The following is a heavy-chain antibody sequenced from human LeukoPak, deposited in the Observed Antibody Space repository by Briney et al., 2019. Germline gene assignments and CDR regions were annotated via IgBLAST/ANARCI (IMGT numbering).Heavy chain of an antibody. D-gene: IGHD3-3*01. V-gene: IGHV3-9*01. CDR2: ISWNSGSI. Sequence: GGSLRLSCAASGFTFDDYAMHWVRQAPGKGLEWVSGISWNSGSIGYADSVKGRFTISRDNAMNSLYLQMNSLRAEDTALYYCAKDIQGNDFWSGYVDYWGQGTLVTVSS. J-gene: IGHJ4*02. CDR1: GFTFDDYA. CDR3: AKDIQGNDFWSGYVDY.